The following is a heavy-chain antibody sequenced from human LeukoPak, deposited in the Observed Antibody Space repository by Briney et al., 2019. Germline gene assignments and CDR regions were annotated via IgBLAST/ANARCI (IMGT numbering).Heavy chain of an antibody. J-gene: IGHJ3*02. V-gene: IGHV1-46*01. CDR2: IKPRSGGT. Sequence: ASVTVSCKASGYTFTRHYMNWVRQPPGQGLEWVGKIKPRSGGTVYAQKFQGIVTMTRDTSTSTVYMELTSLRAEDTAVYDCARDGLYCTNGVCSSDIWGEGTLVTVSS. CDR3: ARDGLYCTNGVCSSDI. D-gene: IGHD2-8*01. CDR1: GYTFTRHY.